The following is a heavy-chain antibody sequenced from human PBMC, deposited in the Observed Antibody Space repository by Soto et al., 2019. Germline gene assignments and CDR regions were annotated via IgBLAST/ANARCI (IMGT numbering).Heavy chain of an antibody. CDR1: GFTFRSYT. D-gene: IGHD2-15*01. CDR2: IRGFSPYT. V-gene: IGHV3-21*04. J-gene: IGHJ5*02. CDR3: ARDNSQNYGTPAASSWFHP. Sequence: PGGSLRLSCVASGFTFRSYTMNWFRQAPGKGLEWVSAIRGFSPYTFYADSVKGRFTISRDNAKNSLYLKMNSLRYEDTAVYYCARDNSQNYGTPAASSWFHPWGQGTPVTVSS.